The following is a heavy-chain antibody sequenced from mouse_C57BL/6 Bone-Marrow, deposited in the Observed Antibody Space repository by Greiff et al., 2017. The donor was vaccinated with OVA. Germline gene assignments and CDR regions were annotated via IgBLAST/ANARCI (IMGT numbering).Heavy chain of an antibody. V-gene: IGHV14-1*01. CDR1: GFNIKDYY. D-gene: IGHD2-5*01. CDR2: IDPEDGDT. CDR3: TTSPYCSNYVAMDY. J-gene: IGHJ4*01. Sequence: EVQLQQSGAELVRPGASVKLSCTASGFNIKDYYMHWVKQRPEQGLEWIGRIDPEDGDTEYAPKFQGKATMTADTSSNTASLQLSSLTSEYTAVYYCTTSPYCSNYVAMDYWGQGTSVTVSS.